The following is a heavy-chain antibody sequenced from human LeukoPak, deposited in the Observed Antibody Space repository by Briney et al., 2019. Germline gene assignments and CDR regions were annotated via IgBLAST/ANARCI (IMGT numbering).Heavy chain of an antibody. CDR3: ARELYYGSGRRHNWFDP. Sequence: ASVKVSCKASGGTFSSYAISWVRQAPGQGLEWMGGIIPIFGTANYAQKFQGRVTITADESTSTAYMELSSLRSEDTAVYYCARELYYGSGRRHNWFDPWGQGTLVTVSS. D-gene: IGHD3-10*01. V-gene: IGHV1-69*01. CDR1: GGTFSSYA. J-gene: IGHJ5*02. CDR2: IIPIFGTA.